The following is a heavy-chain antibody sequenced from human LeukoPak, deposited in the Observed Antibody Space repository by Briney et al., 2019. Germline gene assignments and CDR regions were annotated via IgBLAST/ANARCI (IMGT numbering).Heavy chain of an antibody. CDR3: ATYRQVMLPFEA. CDR1: GFTFSSCA. D-gene: IGHD5-18*01. V-gene: IGHV3-23*01. J-gene: IGHJ5*02. CDR2: ISTSGGRR. Sequence: GGSLRLSCAASGFTFSSCAMSWVRQAPGKGLEWVSAISTSGGRRFYADSVKGRFTISRDNSKNTLYLQMNSLRGEDTAIYYCATYRQVMLPFEAWGRGTLVTVSS.